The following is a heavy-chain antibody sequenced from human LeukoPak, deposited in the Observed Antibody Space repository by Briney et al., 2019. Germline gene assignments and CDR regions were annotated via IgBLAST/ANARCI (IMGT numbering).Heavy chain of an antibody. D-gene: IGHD2-2*01. Sequence: GGSPRLSCAASGFTFSNAWMSWVRQAPGKGLEGVGRIKSKTDGGTTDYAAPVKGRFTISRDDSKNTLYLQMNSLKTEDTAVYYCTTGYCCSTSCYYFDYWGQGTLVTVSS. J-gene: IGHJ4*02. CDR2: IKSKTDGGTT. CDR3: TTGYCCSTSCYYFDY. V-gene: IGHV3-15*01. CDR1: GFTFSNAW.